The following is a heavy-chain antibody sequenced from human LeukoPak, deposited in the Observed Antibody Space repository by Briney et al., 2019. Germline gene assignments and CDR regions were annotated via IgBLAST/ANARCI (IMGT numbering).Heavy chain of an antibody. CDR1: GFTFSHYG. J-gene: IGHJ4*02. CDR3: ARDRGSGTEYFDY. V-gene: IGHV3-33*01. D-gene: IGHD2-15*01. CDR2: IWYDGNNK. Sequence: GGSLRLSCAASGFTFSHYGMHWVRQAHDDGREWVAFIWYDGNNKYYADSVKGRFTTSKDNSKNTLYLQMNSLRAEDTALYYCARDRGSGTEYFDYWGQGTLVTVSS.